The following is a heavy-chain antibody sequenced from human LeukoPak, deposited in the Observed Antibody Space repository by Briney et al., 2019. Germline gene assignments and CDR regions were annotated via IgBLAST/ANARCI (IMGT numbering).Heavy chain of an antibody. CDR3: ARDFGGYCSSTGCSNWFDP. V-gene: IGHV1-69*04. J-gene: IGHJ5*02. D-gene: IGHD2-2*01. CDR1: GYTFTSYG. Sequence: SVKVSCKASGYTFTSYGISWVRQAPGQGLEWMGRIIPILGIANYAQKFQGRVTVTADKSTSTAYMELSSLRSEDTAVYYCARDFGGYCSSTGCSNWFDPWGQGTLVTVSS. CDR2: IIPILGIA.